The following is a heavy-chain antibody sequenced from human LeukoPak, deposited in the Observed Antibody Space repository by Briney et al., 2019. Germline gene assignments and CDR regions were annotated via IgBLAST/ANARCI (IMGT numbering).Heavy chain of an antibody. CDR1: GFAFSTYG. Sequence: GRSLRLSCAASGFAFSTYGMHWVRQAPGKGLEWVALISYDGSHKYYGDSVKGRFTISRDTSKNTLYLQMNSLRAEDTAVYYCAKDPSPYYYDSSGYHAEYFQHWGQGTLVIFSS. CDR3: AKDPSPYYYDSSGYHAEYFQH. J-gene: IGHJ1*01. D-gene: IGHD3-22*01. CDR2: ISYDGSHK. V-gene: IGHV3-30*18.